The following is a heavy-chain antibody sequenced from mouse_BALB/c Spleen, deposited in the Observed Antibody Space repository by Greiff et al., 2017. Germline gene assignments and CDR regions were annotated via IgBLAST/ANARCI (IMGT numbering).Heavy chain of an antibody. CDR2: INPSNGGT. CDR3: TRGKVYDDYAMDY. V-gene: IGHV1S81*02. CDR1: GYTFTSYY. Sequence: QVQLQQPGAELVKPGASVKLSCKASGYTFTSYYMYWVKQRPGQGLEWIGGINPSNGGTNFNEKFKSKATLTVDKSSSTAYMQLSSLTSEDSAVYDCTRGKVYDDYAMDYWGQGTSVTVSS. J-gene: IGHJ4*01. D-gene: IGHD2-12*01.